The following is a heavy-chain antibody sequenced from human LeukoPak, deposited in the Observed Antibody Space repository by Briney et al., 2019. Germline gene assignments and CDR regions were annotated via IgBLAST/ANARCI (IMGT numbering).Heavy chain of an antibody. CDR2: IYTSGST. V-gene: IGHV4-4*07. J-gene: IGHJ4*02. Sequence: PSETLSLTCTVSGGSISSYYWSWIRQPAGKGLEWIGRIYTSGSTNYKPSLKSRVTMSVDKSKNQFSLKLSSVTAADTAVYYCAREPWAAHFDCWGQGALATVSS. D-gene: IGHD1-26*01. CDR1: GGSISSYY. CDR3: AREPWAAHFDC.